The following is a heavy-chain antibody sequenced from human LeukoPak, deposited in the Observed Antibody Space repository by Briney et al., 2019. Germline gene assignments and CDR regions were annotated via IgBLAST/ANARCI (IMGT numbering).Heavy chain of an antibody. V-gene: IGHV3-23*01. CDR1: GFPFNNHG. D-gene: IGHD3-22*01. Sequence: GGTLRLSCAASGFPFNNHGMSWVRQDPGKGLEWVSGIIGGAGGTYYAHSVKGRFTISVDNSKNTLFLQLNSLRAEDTAVYYCARAGMDSRGYYQGFDYWGQGTLVTVSS. CDR3: ARAGMDSRGYYQGFDY. CDR2: IIGGAGGT. J-gene: IGHJ4*02.